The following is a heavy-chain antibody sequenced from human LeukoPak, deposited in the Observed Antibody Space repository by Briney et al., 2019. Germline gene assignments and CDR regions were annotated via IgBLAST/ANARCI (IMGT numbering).Heavy chain of an antibody. CDR3: ASPSAGATELDY. D-gene: IGHD1-26*01. J-gene: IGHJ4*02. V-gene: IGHV1-46*03. Sequence: ASVKVSCKASGYTFTSYYMHLVRQAPGQGLEWMGIINPSGGSTSYAQKFQGRATMTRDTSTSTVYMELSSLRSEDTAVYYCASPSAGATELDYWGQGTLVTVSS. CDR1: GYTFTSYY. CDR2: INPSGGST.